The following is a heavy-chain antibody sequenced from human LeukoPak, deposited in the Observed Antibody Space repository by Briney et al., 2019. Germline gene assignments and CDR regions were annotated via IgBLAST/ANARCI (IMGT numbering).Heavy chain of an antibody. D-gene: IGHD3-10*01. CDR2: IYYSGST. CDR1: GGSISSSNW. CDR3: ARGVDYYGSGSYYLSDY. J-gene: IGHJ4*02. Sequence: SGTLSLTCAVSGGSISSSNWWSWVRQPPGKGLEWVGSIYYSGSTYYNPSLKSRVTISVDTSKNQFSLKLSSVTAADTAVYYCARGVDYYGSGSYYLSDYWGQGTLVTVSS. V-gene: IGHV4-4*02.